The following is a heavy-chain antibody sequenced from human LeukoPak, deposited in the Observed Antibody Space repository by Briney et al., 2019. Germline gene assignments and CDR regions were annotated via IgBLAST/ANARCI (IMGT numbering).Heavy chain of an antibody. D-gene: IGHD2-21*02. V-gene: IGHV4-59*01. J-gene: IGHJ4*02. Sequence: PSETLFLTCTVSGGSISSYYWSWIRQPPGKGLEWIGYIYYSGSTNYNPSLKSRVTISVDTSKNQFSLKLSSVTAADTAVYYCAARDYFFDYWGQGTLVTVSS. CDR3: AARDYFFDY. CDR1: GGSISSYY. CDR2: IYYSGST.